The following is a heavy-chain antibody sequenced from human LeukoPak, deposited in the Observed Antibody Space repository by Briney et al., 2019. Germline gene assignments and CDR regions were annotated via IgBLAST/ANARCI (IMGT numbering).Heavy chain of an antibody. V-gene: IGHV4-39*07. J-gene: IGHJ4*02. CDR2: IYYSGST. CDR1: GGSISSSSYY. Sequence: SETLSLTCTVSGGSISSSSYYWGWIRQPPGKGLEWIGSIYYSGSTYYNPSLKSRVTISVDTSKNQFSLKLSSVTAADTAVYYCARHSSDCSGSTCYDYWGQGTLVTVSS. D-gene: IGHD2-15*01. CDR3: ARHSSDCSGSTCYDY.